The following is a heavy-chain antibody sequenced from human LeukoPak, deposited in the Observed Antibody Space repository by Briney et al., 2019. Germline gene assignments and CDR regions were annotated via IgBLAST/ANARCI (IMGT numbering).Heavy chain of an antibody. V-gene: IGHV1-69*13. CDR1: GCTFSRYA. CDR3: ASDSSEYYFDY. Sequence: SVKVSCKASGCTFSRYAISWVRQAPGQGLEWMGGLIPIFGTANYAQKFQGRVTITADESTSTAYMELSSLRSRDTAVYYCASDSSEYYFDYWGQGTLVTVSS. D-gene: IGHD3-10*01. CDR2: LIPIFGTA. J-gene: IGHJ4*02.